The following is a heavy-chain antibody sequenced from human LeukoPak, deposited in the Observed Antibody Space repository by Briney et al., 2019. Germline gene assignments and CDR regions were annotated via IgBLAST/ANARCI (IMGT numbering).Heavy chain of an antibody. D-gene: IGHD2-2*01. V-gene: IGHV3-7*01. CDR1: GFTFSSYW. CDR3: ARDIVVVPAAPFDP. CDR2: IKQDGSEK. J-gene: IGHJ5*02. Sequence: GGSLRLSCAASGFTFSSYWMSWVRQAPGKGLEWVANIKQDGSEKYYVDSVKGRFTISRDNAKNSLYLQMNSLRAEDTAVYYCARDIVVVPAAPFDPWGQGTLSPSPQ.